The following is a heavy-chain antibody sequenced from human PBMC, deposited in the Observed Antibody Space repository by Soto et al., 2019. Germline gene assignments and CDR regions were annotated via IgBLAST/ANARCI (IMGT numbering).Heavy chain of an antibody. CDR1: GYTFTSYG. CDR3: ARDPAVYDTLTGYYNAEGMDV. CDR2: ISAYNGNR. D-gene: IGHD3-9*01. V-gene: IGHV1-18*01. J-gene: IGHJ6*02. Sequence: ASVKVSCKASGYTFTSYGISWVRQAPGQGLEWMGWISAYNGNRNYEQKLQGRVTMTTDTSTSTAYMELRSLRSDDTAVYYCARDPAVYDTLTGYYNAEGMDVWGQGTTVTVSS.